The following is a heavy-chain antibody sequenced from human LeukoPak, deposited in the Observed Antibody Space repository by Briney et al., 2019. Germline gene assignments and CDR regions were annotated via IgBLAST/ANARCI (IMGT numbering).Heavy chain of an antibody. Sequence: ASVKVSCKASGYTFTGYYMHWVRQAPGQGLEWMGWINPNSGGTNYAQKFQGRVTMTRDTSISTAYMELSRLRSDDTAVYYCARLYSSSSRGYYYYYMDVWGKGTTVT. CDR3: ARLYSSSSRGYYYYYMDV. CDR1: GYTFTGYY. D-gene: IGHD6-6*01. J-gene: IGHJ6*03. V-gene: IGHV1-2*02. CDR2: INPNSGGT.